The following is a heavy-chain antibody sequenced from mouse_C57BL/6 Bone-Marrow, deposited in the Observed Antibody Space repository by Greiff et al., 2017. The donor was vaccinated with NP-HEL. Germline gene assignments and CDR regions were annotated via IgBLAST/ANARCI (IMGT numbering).Heavy chain of an antibody. Sequence: EVQVVESGGGLVQSGRSLRLSCATSGFTFSDFYMEWVRRAPGKGLEWIAASRNKANDYTTEYSASVKGRFIVSRDTSQSILYLQMNALRAEDTAIYYCARDAGPYDAMDYWGQGTSVTVSS. CDR3: ARDAGPYDAMDY. CDR2: SRNKANDYTT. CDR1: GFTFSDFY. V-gene: IGHV7-1*01. J-gene: IGHJ4*01.